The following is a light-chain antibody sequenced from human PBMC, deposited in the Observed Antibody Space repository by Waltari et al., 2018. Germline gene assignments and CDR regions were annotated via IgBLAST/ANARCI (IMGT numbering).Light chain of an antibody. J-gene: IGLJ3*02. CDR1: SGSIASNF. V-gene: IGLV6-57*04. CDR2: EDN. CDR3: QSYDNINQGV. Sequence: NFMLTQSHSVSESPGKTVTISCTRSSGSIASNFVQWYQQRPGSAPTTVIYEDNQRPSGAPDRFSGSIDSSSNSASLTISGLKTEDEADYYCQSYDNINQGVFGGGTKLTVL.